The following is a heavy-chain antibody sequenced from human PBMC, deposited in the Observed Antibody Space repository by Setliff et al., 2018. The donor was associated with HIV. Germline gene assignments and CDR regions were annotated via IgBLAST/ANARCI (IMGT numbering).Heavy chain of an antibody. Sequence: PSETLSLTCGVSGYSISSGYYWGWIRQPPGKGLEWIGSIYHNGITYYNPSLTSRVTISVDTSQNQFSLKLSSVTAADTAVYYCARDRLTYYFDYRGQGILVTVSS. J-gene: IGHJ4*02. CDR1: GYSISSGYY. CDR2: IYHNGIT. CDR3: ARDRLTYYFDY. V-gene: IGHV4-38-2*02. D-gene: IGHD3-22*01.